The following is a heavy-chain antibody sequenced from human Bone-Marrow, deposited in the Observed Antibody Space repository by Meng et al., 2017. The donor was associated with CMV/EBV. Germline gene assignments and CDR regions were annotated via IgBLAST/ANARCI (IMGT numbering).Heavy chain of an antibody. CDR2: INPTGGSA. CDR3: ARQAPPGGMDV. V-gene: IGHV1-46*01. CDR1: GYTFGSYY. Sequence: ASVKVSCKASGYTFGSYYMDWVRQAPGQGLEWMGIINPTGGSATYAQKFQGRVTMTRDTSTSTLYMDLSSLRSEDTAVYYCARQAPPGGMDVWGQGTTVTVSS. J-gene: IGHJ6*02.